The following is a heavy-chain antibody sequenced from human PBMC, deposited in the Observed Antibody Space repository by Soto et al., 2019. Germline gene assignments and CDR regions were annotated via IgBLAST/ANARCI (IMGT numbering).Heavy chain of an antibody. CDR2: TYYRSKWYS. V-gene: IGHV6-1*01. Sequence: SQTLSLTCVISGDSVSSNSAAWNWIRQSPSRGLEWLGRTYYRSKWYSDYAASVESRITVNPDTSKNHCSLQLNSVTPEDTAVYYCARGEQYSGRIFDYWGQGTLATVSS. CDR3: ARGEQYSGRIFDY. D-gene: IGHD1-26*01. J-gene: IGHJ4*02. CDR1: GDSVSSNSAA.